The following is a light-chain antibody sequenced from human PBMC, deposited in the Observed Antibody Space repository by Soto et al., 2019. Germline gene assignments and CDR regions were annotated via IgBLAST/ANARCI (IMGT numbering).Light chain of an antibody. J-gene: IGKJ4*01. Sequence: DTQMNQSPSSLSASVGDSIAITCRASQSISSYLNWYQQKPGKAPNLLIYAASSLHSGVPSRFSGSGSGTDFTLTISSLQPEDFAAYYCQQANSFPLTFGGGTKVDIK. CDR1: QSISSY. CDR3: QQANSFPLT. CDR2: AAS. V-gene: IGKV1-39*01.